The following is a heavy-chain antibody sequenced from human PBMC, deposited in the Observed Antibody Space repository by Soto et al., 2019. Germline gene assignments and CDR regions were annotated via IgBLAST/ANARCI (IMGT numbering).Heavy chain of an antibody. CDR3: VRQIYHDSSAWD. V-gene: IGHV3-48*02. CDR2: ISSSGTT. CDR1: GFTFSNSP. D-gene: IGHD3-22*01. J-gene: IGHJ4*02. Sequence: EVQLVESGGGLVQPGGSLRLSCAASGFTFSNSPMNWVRQAPGKGLEWVSYISSSGTTYYAHFVKGRFTISRDNARNSLFLQMISLKDEDTAVYYCVRQIYHDSSAWDWGQGTPVTVSS.